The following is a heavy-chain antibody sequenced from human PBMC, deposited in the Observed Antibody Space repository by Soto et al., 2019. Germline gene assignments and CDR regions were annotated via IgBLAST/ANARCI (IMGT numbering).Heavy chain of an antibody. V-gene: IGHV4-39*01. CDR1: GGSIKIRIYY. CDR2: IYYTGRT. Sequence: SYTPPISGGSIKIRIYYLGWFRQPPGQGLEWIGSIYYTGRTYYTPSLKSRVTISKDTAKNQFSLKLSSVTAADTAVYCCARPTMERKVTFSAYWWQGIVVPAAS. D-gene: IGHD1-1*01. J-gene: IGHJ1*01. CDR3: ARPTMERKVTFSAY.